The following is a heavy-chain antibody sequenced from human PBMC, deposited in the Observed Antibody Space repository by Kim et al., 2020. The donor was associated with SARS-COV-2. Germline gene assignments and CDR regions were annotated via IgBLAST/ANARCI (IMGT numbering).Heavy chain of an antibody. CDR2: TYYRSKWNN. CDR3: ARGYRYGLEY. Sequence: SQTLSLTCAISGDSVSSNIVGWHWIRQTPSRGLEWLGRTYYRSKWNNDYAVSVKSRMTINPDKSKNQFSLQLNSVIPEDTSVYYCARGYRYGLEYWCQGTLVTVSS. D-gene: IGHD5-18*01. V-gene: IGHV6-1*01. J-gene: IGHJ4*02. CDR1: GDSVSSNIVG.